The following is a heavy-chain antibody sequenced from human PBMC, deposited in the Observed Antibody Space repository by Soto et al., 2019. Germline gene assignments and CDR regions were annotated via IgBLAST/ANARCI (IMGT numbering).Heavy chain of an antibody. CDR3: ARDPWAADY. Sequence: EVPLVESGGGLVQPGGSLRLSCAASGFTVSTKYMCWVRQAPGKGLEWVSVIYRGGSTFYADSVRGRFTISRDNSKDTVNLQMTSLRAEDTAVYYCARDPWAADYWGQGTLVTVSS. D-gene: IGHD3-16*01. V-gene: IGHV3-66*01. J-gene: IGHJ4*02. CDR1: GFTVSTKY. CDR2: IYRGGST.